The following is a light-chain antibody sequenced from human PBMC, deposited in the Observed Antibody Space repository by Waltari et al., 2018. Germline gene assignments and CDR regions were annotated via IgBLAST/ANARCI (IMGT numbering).Light chain of an antibody. V-gene: IGKV2-30*02. CDR1: QSLVHSDGSTY. CDR2: KVS. CDR3: KQDTHWPLT. J-gene: IGKJ1*01. Sequence: DATLTHCQLSLPITLAQPASISCLSSQSLVHSDGSTYLNWFQQRPGQSPRRLIYKVSTRDTGIADRFSGSGSGTDFTLTISRVESEDVGLYYCKQDTHWPLTFGQGTKVEIK.